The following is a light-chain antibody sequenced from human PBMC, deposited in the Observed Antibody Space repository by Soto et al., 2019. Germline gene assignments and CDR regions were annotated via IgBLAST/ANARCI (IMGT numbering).Light chain of an antibody. CDR1: QFVTSGH. Sequence: EIVMTQSPGTLSVSSGEGATLSCSASQFVTSGHLAWYQQKVGQAPSLVVYGASSRATGIPDRFSGSGSGTDFTLTISRLEPEDFAVYYCQQYGGSPWTFGQGTKVDIK. CDR2: GAS. CDR3: QQYGGSPWT. V-gene: IGKV3-20*01. J-gene: IGKJ1*01.